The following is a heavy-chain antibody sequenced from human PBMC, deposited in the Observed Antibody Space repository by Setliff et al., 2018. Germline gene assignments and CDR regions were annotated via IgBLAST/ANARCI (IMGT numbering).Heavy chain of an antibody. V-gene: IGHV4-4*08. Sequence: SETLSLTCTVTGDTIYNYFWSWIRQSPGTGLEWIGYIHTTESTNYNPSLKSRVTISIDTSKSQFSLNLNSLRAEDTAVYYCARLALTGYDSSGYYYALEYYYYMDVWGKGTTVTVSS. D-gene: IGHD3-22*01. CDR1: GDTIYNYF. CDR3: ARLALTGYDSSGYYYALEYYYYMDV. CDR2: IHTTEST. J-gene: IGHJ6*03.